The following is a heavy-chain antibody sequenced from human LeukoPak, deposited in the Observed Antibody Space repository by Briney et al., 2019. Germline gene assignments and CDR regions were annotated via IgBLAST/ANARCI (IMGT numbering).Heavy chain of an antibody. D-gene: IGHD4-23*01. CDR2: IYYSGST. Sequence: SETMSLTCIVSGGSISSVSSNNYHWGWIRQPPGKGMEWIGSIYYSGSTYYNPSLKSRVTISVDTSKNRFSLKLSSVTAADTALYYCAREMGVVTAHGIDVWGQGTTVTVSS. CDR1: GGSISSVSSNNYH. J-gene: IGHJ6*02. V-gene: IGHV4-39*02. CDR3: AREMGVVTAHGIDV.